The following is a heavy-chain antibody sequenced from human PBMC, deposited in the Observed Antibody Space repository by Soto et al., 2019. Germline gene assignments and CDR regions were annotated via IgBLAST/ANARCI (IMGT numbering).Heavy chain of an antibody. CDR3: AREDCSGGSCYGAFDI. J-gene: IGHJ3*02. Sequence: ASVKVSCKASGGTFSSYAISWVRQAPGQGLEWMGGIIPIFGTANYAQKFQGRVTITADEPTSTAYMELSSLRSEDTAVYYCAREDCSGGSCYGAFDIWGQGTMVTVSS. V-gene: IGHV1-69*13. D-gene: IGHD2-15*01. CDR2: IIPIFGTA. CDR1: GGTFSSYA.